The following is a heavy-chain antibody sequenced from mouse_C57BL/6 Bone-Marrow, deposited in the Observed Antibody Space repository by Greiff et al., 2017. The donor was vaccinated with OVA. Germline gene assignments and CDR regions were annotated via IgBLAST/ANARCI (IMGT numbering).Heavy chain of an antibody. V-gene: IGHV10-1*01. J-gene: IGHJ1*03. Sequence: EVKLVESGGGLVQPKGSLKLSCAASGFSFNTYAMNWVRQAPGKGLEWVARIRSKSNNYTTYYTDSVKDRFTIARDNSESMLYLQMNNLKTGDTAMYYCVRHDVYWYFDVWGTGTAVTVSS. CDR3: VRHDVYWYFDV. CDR2: IRSKSNNYTT. D-gene: IGHD2-3*01. CDR1: GFSFNTYA.